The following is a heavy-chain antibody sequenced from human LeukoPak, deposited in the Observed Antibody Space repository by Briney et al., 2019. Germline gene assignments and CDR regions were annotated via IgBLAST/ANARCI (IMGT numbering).Heavy chain of an antibody. V-gene: IGHV3-23*01. Sequence: GGSLRLSCAASGFIFRNHAMNWVRQAPGRGLEWVSGVSASGGSTFNTDSVKGRFSISRDNSKNTLYLEMNSLRAEDTALYYCAKSLGNQGVIDYWGQGTLVTVSS. CDR3: AKSLGNQGVIDY. D-gene: IGHD3-10*01. CDR2: VSASGGST. CDR1: GFIFRNHA. J-gene: IGHJ4*02.